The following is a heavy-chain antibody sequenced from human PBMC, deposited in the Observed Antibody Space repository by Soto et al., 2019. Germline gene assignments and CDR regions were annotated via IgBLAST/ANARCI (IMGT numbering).Heavy chain of an antibody. J-gene: IGHJ4*02. D-gene: IGHD6-6*01. Sequence: LSCAASGFTFSNAWLSWVRQAPGKGLEWVGRIKSKTDGGTTGYTAPVKGRFIISRDDSKNTLYLQMNSLKTEDTAVYYCTTGSTSTKNYWGQGALVTVSS. CDR1: GFTFSNAW. V-gene: IGHV3-15*01. CDR2: IKSKTDGGTT. CDR3: TTGSTSTKNY.